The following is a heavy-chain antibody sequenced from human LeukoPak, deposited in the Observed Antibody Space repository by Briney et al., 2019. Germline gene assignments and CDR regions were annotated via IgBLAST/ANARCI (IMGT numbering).Heavy chain of an antibody. J-gene: IGHJ4*02. CDR2: ISGDGGTT. CDR1: GFTFDNYF. V-gene: IGHV3-43*02. D-gene: IGHD6-19*01. CDR3: ATSHGWSPDH. Sequence: GGSLRLSCAASGFTFDNYFMHWVRQAPGKGLEWVSFISGDGGTTYYRDSVKGRFTISRDNSKNSLYLQLESLRADDTALYFSATSHGWSPDHWGQGTLVTVSS.